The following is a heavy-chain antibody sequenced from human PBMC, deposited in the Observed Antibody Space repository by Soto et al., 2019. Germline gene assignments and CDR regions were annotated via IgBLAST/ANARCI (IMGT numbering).Heavy chain of an antibody. J-gene: IGHJ3*02. CDR1: GYSFTSYW. CDR2: IYPGDSHT. Sequence: GESLKISCKGSGYSFTSYWIGWVRQMSGKGLEWMGIIYPGDSHTRYSPSFQGQVTISADKSINTAYLQWSSLKASDTAIYYCARRGVQDAFDIWGQGTMVTVSS. CDR3: ARRGVQDAFDI. D-gene: IGHD1-1*01. V-gene: IGHV5-51*01.